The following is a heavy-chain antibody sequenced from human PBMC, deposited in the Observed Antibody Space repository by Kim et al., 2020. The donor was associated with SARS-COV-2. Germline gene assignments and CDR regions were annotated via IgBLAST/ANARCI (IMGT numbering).Heavy chain of an antibody. D-gene: IGHD5-18*01. V-gene: IGHV1-18*01. CDR3: ARPQGGYSYGRTARGLGY. CDR2: ISAYNGNT. CDR1: GYTFTSYG. J-gene: IGHJ4*02. Sequence: ASVKVSCKASGYTFTSYGISWVRQAPGQGLEWMGWISAYNGNTNYAQKLQGRVTMTTDTSTSTAYMELRSLRSDDTAVYYCARPQGGYSYGRTARGLGYWGQGTLVTVSS.